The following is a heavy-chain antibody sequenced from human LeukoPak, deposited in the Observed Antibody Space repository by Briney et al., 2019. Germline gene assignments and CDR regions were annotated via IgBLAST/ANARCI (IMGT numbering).Heavy chain of an antibody. J-gene: IGHJ4*02. CDR1: GFTFSSYA. D-gene: IGHD5-18*01. CDR2: ISGSGGST. V-gene: IGHV3-23*01. Sequence: GGSLRLSCAASGFTFSSYAMSWVRQAPGKGLEWVSGISGSGGSTYYADSVKGRFTISRDNSKNTLYLQMNSLRADDTAVYYCVKSSGYSYGYYFDYWGQGTLVTVSS. CDR3: VKSSGYSYGYYFDY.